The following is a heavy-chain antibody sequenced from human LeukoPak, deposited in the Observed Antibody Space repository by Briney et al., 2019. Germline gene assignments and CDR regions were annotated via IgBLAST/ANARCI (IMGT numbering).Heavy chain of an antibody. D-gene: IGHD2-21*02. CDR3: AKESPYCGDDCRSLSDY. Sequence: GGSLRLSCAASGFSFSTYAMSWVRQAPGKGLEWVSVISGSGVTTYYADSVKGRFTISRDNSKNTVYLQMGSLRAEDTAVYYCAKESPYCGDDCRSLSDYWGQGTLVTVSS. CDR2: ISGSGVTT. CDR1: GFSFSTYA. V-gene: IGHV3-23*01. J-gene: IGHJ4*02.